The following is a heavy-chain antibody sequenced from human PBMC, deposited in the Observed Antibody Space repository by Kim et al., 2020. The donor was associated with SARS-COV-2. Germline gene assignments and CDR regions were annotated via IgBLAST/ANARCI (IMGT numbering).Heavy chain of an antibody. V-gene: IGHV3-30*04. CDR3: VASFDY. CDR2: ISYDGSKK. CDR1: GFTFSTYT. J-gene: IGHJ4*02. Sequence: GGSLRLSCAASGFTFSTYTMHWVRQAPGKGLEWVAAISYDGSKKYYADAVKGRFTISRDNSKKTVYLQMNSLRAEDTAVYYCVASFDYWGQGTLVIVSS.